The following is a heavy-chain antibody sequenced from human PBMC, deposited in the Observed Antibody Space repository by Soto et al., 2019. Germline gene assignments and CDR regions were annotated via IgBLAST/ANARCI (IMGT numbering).Heavy chain of an antibody. V-gene: IGHV3-30*18. CDR3: AKERADIVLTPHATSGMDV. CDR1: GFSLRSSG. D-gene: IGHD2-8*02. CDR2: SSYDGNHD. Sequence: QLHVVESGGGVVQSGTSLRLSCVASGFSLRSSGMHWLRQAPGKGLEWVATSSYDGNHDWYAESVEGRFTISRDNSDNKVYLQMDRLGEEDTAVYFCAKERADIVLTPHATSGMDVWGQGATVTVSS. J-gene: IGHJ6*02.